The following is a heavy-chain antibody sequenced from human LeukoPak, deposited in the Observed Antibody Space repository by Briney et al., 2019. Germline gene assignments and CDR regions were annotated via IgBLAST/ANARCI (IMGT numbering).Heavy chain of an antibody. CDR1: GFTFSSYA. V-gene: IGHV3-64D*06. D-gene: IGHD3-10*01. CDR3: AKDIGSGGTHAFDI. Sequence: PGGSLRLSCSASGFTFSSYAMHWVRQAPGKGLEYVSAISSNGGSTYYADSVKGRFTISRDNSKNTLYLQMSSLRAEDTAVYYCAKDIGSGGTHAFDIWGQGTMVTVSS. CDR2: ISSNGGST. J-gene: IGHJ3*02.